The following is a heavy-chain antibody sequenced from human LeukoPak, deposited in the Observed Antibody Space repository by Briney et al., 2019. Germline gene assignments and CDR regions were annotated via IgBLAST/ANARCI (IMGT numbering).Heavy chain of an antibody. J-gene: IGHJ4*02. CDR3: ARYYDSSGYYYLDY. CDR1: GYTFTSYY. CDR2: MNPNSGNT. D-gene: IGHD3-22*01. V-gene: IGHV1-8*01. Sequence: ASVKVSCKASGYTFTSYYINWVRQATGQGPEWMGWMNPNSGNTDYAQRFQGRVTMTRDTSISTAYMELSRLRSDDTAVYYCARYYDSSGYYYLDYWGQGTLVTVSS.